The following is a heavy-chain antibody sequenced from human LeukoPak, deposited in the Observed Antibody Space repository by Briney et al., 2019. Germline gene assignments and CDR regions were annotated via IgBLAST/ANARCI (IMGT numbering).Heavy chain of an antibody. CDR2: INHSGST. J-gene: IGHJ4*02. CDR1: GGSFSGYY. Sequence: SETLSLTCAVYGGSFSGYYWSWIRQPPGKGLEWIGEINHSGSTNYNPSLKSRVTISVDTSKNQFSLKLRSVTAADTAVYYCARDQIAARAYDYWGQGTLVTVSS. D-gene: IGHD6-6*01. V-gene: IGHV4-34*01. CDR3: ARDQIAARAYDY.